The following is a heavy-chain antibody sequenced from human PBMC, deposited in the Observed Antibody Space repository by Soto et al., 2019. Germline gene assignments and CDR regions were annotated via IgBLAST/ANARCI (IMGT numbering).Heavy chain of an antibody. V-gene: IGHV3-9*01. Sequence: GGSLRLSCAASGFTFDDYAMHWVRQAPGKGLEWVSGIGWNSGSIGYADSVKGRFTISRDNAKNSLYLQMNSLRAEDTALYYCAKDGYCSGGSCYSFIDVWGQGTTVTVSS. CDR1: GFTFDDYA. J-gene: IGHJ6*02. CDR3: AKDGYCSGGSCYSFIDV. CDR2: IGWNSGSI. D-gene: IGHD2-15*01.